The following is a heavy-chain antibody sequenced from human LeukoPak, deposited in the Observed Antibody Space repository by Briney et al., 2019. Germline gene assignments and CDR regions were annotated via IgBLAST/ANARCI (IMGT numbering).Heavy chain of an antibody. CDR2: IWYDGSNK. Sequence: PGRSLRLSCAASGFTFSSYGMHWVRQAPGKGLEWVAVIWYDGSNKYYADSVKGRFTISRDNSKNTLYLHMDSLRAEDTALYYCAKDLRCTDGSCKYFESWGQGTLVTVSS. CDR1: GFTFSSYG. CDR3: AKDLRCTDGSCKYFES. V-gene: IGHV3-33*06. J-gene: IGHJ4*02. D-gene: IGHD2-15*01.